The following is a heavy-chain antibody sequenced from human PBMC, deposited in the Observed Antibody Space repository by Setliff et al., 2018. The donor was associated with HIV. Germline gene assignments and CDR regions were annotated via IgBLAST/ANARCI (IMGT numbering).Heavy chain of an antibody. CDR1: GYIFISYG. D-gene: IGHD2-21*01. V-gene: IGHV1-2*06. Sequence: GASVKVSCKASGYIFISYGFSWVRQAPGQGLEWMGRIHPNSGGTASPQKFQGRVAMTRDTSISTAYMELRSLRPDDTAVYYCVRNPHPTVVVPRDSHYYSMNIWGKGTTVTVSS. CDR3: VRNPHPTVVVPRDSHYYSMNI. J-gene: IGHJ6*03. CDR2: IHPNSGGT.